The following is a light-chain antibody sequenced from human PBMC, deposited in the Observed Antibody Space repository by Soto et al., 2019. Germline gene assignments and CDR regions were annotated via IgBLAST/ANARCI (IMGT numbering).Light chain of an antibody. CDR2: GAS. CDR3: QQYGSAPLT. V-gene: IGKV3-20*01. CDR1: QSVSSSF. Sequence: DIVLTQSPGTLSLSPGERATLSCRASQSVSSSFLAWYQQKPGQAPSLLIYGASSRATGIPDRVSGSGSGTDFTLTISRLEPEDVAVYYCQQYGSAPLTFGGGTKVEIK. J-gene: IGKJ4*02.